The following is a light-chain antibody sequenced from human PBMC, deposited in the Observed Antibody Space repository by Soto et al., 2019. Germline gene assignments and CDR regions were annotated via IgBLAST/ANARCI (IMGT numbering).Light chain of an antibody. CDR3: LLYYGGAQLV. Sequence: QAVVTQEPSLTLSPGGTVTLTCASSTGAVTSGYYPNWFQQKPGQTPRALIDSTSNKHSWTPARFSGSLLGGKAALTLSGVQPEDEAEYYCLLYYGGAQLVFGGGTKLTVL. CDR1: TGAVTSGYY. J-gene: IGLJ2*01. CDR2: STS. V-gene: IGLV7-43*01.